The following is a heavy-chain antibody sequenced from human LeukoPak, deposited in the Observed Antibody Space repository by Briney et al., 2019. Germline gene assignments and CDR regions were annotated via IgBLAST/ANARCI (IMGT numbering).Heavy chain of an antibody. CDR1: GGSFSGYY. CDR2: INHSGST. V-gene: IGHV4-34*01. D-gene: IGHD3-3*01. J-gene: IGHJ4*02. Sequence: SETLSLTCAVYGGSFSGYYWSWIRQPPGKGLEWIGEINHSGSTNYNPSLKGRVTISVDTSKNQFSLKLSSVTAADTAVYYCARGLSRFGMVTYFDYWGQGTLVTVSS. CDR3: ARGLSRFGMVTYFDY.